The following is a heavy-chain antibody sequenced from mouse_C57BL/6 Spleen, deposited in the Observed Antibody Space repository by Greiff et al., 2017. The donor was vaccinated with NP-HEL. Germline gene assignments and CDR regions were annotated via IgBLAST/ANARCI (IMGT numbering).Heavy chain of an antibody. CDR2: INPNYGTT. V-gene: IGHV1-39*01. J-gene: IGHJ1*03. D-gene: IGHD1-1*01. CDR3: AREVITTVVTYWYFDV. Sequence: VQLQQSGPELVKPGASVKISCKASGYSFTDYNMNWVKQSNGKSLEWIGVINPNYGTTSYNQKFQGKATLTVDQSSSTAYMQINSLTSEDSAVYYCAREVITTVVTYWYFDVWGTGTTVTVSA. CDR1: GYSFTDYN.